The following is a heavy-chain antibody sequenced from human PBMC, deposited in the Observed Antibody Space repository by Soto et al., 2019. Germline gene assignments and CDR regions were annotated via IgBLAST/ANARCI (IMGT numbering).Heavy chain of an antibody. CDR1: GGTFSSYA. V-gene: IGHV1-46*03. J-gene: IGHJ3*02. CDR3: AREGSRDSSGSPFTFDI. CDR2: INPSGGST. Sequence: ASVKVSCKASGGTFSSYAISWVRQAPGQGLEWMGIINPSGGSTSYAQKFQGRVTMTRDTSTSTVYMELSSLRSEDTAVYYCAREGSRDSSGSPFTFDIWGPGTMV. D-gene: IGHD3-22*01.